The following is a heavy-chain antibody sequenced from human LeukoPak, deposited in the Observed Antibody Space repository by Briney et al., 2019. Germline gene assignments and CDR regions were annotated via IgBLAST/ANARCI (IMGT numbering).Heavy chain of an antibody. CDR1: GFTFSTYG. CDR2: MSGSDGTK. D-gene: IGHD4-17*01. CDR3: AKVFYGAQGGGY. Sequence: PGGTLRLSCAASGFTFSTYGMSWVRQAPGKGLEWVSGMSGSDGTKDYADSVKGRFTISRDNSKNTLYLQMNSLRAEDTAVYYCAKVFYGAQGGGYWGQGTLVTVSS. V-gene: IGHV3-23*01. J-gene: IGHJ4*02.